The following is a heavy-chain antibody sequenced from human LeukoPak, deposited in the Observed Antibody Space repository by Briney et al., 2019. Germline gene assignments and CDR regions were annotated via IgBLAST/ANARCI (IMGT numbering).Heavy chain of an antibody. CDR2: IYYSGST. D-gene: IGHD5-18*01. CDR3: ARRAPDTAMVTPLGYYYYMDV. V-gene: IGHV4-61*01. Sequence: PSETLSLTCTVSGYSISSGYYWSWIRQPPGKGLEWIGYIYYSGSTNYNPSLKSRVTISVDTSKNQFSLKLSSVTAADTAVYYCARRAPDTAMVTPLGYYYYMDVWGKGTTVTVSS. CDR1: GYSISSGYY. J-gene: IGHJ6*03.